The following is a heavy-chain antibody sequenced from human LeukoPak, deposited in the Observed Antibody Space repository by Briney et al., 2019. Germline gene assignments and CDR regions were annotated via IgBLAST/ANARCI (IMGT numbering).Heavy chain of an antibody. CDR2: INHSGST. Sequence: SETLSLTCAVYGGXFSGYYWSWIRQPPGKGLKWIGEINHSGSTNYNPSLKSRVTISVDTSKNQFSLKLSSVTAADTAVYYCARRLCGGDCYSTFSYWGQGTLVTVSS. CDR1: GGXFSGYY. CDR3: ARRLCGGDCYSTFSY. D-gene: IGHD2-21*02. V-gene: IGHV4-34*01. J-gene: IGHJ4*02.